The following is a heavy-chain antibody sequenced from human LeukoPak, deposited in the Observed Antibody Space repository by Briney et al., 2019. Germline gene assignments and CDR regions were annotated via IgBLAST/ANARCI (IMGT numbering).Heavy chain of an antibody. CDR1: GFTFTNYA. V-gene: IGHV3-23*01. Sequence: PGGSLRLSCVASGFTFTNYAMSWVRQAPGKGLEWVSVTTARGDSPYYADSVKGRFTISRDNSKNTLYLQMSSLRAEDTAVYYCASTSTIFGVVIATKFDYWGQGTLVTVFS. CDR3: ASTSTIFGVVIATKFDY. D-gene: IGHD3-3*01. CDR2: TTARGDSP. J-gene: IGHJ4*02.